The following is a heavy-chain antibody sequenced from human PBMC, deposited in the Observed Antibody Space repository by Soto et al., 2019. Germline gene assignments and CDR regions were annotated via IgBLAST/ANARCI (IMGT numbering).Heavy chain of an antibody. D-gene: IGHD3-10*01. J-gene: IGHJ4*02. CDR3: ARGLLWFGDNLKYFDY. Sequence: GGSLRLSCVVSGFTVSSNYMSWVRQAPGKGLEWVSVISGGDTTYYADSVKGRFTISRDNSKNTLYLKMNSLGGEDTAVYYCARGLLWFGDNLKYFDYWGQGTLVTVSS. V-gene: IGHV3-66*01. CDR1: GFTVSSNY. CDR2: ISGGDTT.